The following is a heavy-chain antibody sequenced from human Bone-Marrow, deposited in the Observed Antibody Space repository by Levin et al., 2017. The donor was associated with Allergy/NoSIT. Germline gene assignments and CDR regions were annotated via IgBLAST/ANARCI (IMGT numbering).Heavy chain of an antibody. V-gene: IGHV1-8*01. CDR2: MNPNSGNT. CDR1: GYTFSSYD. J-gene: IGHJ4*01. Sequence: ASVKVSCKTSGYTFSSYDIAWVRQAAGQGLEWMGWMNPNSGNTGFAQKFRGRVSTTSDSSITTAYMELTSLEYEDTAVYYCARAIRHQLLMEYWGHGTLVTVSS. D-gene: IGHD2-2*01. CDR3: ARAIRHQLLMEY.